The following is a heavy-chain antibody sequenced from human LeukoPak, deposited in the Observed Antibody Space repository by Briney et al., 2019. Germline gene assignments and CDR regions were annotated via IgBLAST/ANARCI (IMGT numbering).Heavy chain of an antibody. J-gene: IGHJ3*02. CDR2: ISNSSSYI. V-gene: IGHV3-21*01. D-gene: IGHD3-10*01. CDR1: VFTFSSYS. CDR3: AKEGPNYFGSGSYFRGDAFDI. Sequence: PGGSLRLSCAASVFTFSSYSMNWVREATGKALEWVSYISNSSSYIYYTDSVKGRFTISRDNAKNTLNLTMNSLRAEDTAEDYCAKEGPNYFGSGSYFRGDAFDIWGQGTMVTVSS.